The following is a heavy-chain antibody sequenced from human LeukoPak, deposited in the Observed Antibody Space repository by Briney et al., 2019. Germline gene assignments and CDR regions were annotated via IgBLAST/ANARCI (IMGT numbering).Heavy chain of an antibody. CDR1: GFTFSSYG. CDR2: ISGSGGST. CDR3: AKDTMAHDAFDI. V-gene: IGHV3-23*01. J-gene: IGHJ3*02. D-gene: IGHD3-10*01. Sequence: GTLRLSCAASGFTFSSYGMSWVRPAPGKGLEWVSAISGSGGSTYYADSVKGRFTISRDNSKNTLYLQMNSLRAEDTAVYYCAKDTMAHDAFDIWGQGTMVTVSS.